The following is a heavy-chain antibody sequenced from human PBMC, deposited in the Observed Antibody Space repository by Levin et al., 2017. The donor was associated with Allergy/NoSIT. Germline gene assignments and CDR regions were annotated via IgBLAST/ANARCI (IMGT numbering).Heavy chain of an antibody. CDR3: AKDWRAAVGRGLRFDH. CDR2: ISDSGGST. D-gene: IGHD6-13*01. V-gene: IGHV3-23*01. CDR1: GFTFTSYA. J-gene: IGHJ4*02. Sequence: GGSLRLSCAASGFTFTSYAMIWVRQAPGKGLEWVSGISDSGGSTYYAGSVKGRFTISRDNSKNTLYLQMNSLRVEDTAVYYCAKDWRAAVGRGLRFDHWGQGTLVTVSS.